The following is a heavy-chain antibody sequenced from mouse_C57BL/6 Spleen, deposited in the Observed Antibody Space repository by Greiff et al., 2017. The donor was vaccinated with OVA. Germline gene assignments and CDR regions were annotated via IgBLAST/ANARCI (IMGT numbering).Heavy chain of an antibody. J-gene: IGHJ2*01. CDR2: IYPGSGST. Sequence: QVQLQQPGAELVKPGASVKMSCKASGYTFTSYWITWVKQRPGQGLEWIGDIYPGSGSTNYNEKFKSKATLTVDTSSSTAYMQLSSLTSEDSAVDYCARETYGSSPFDYWGQGTTLTVSS. D-gene: IGHD1-1*01. V-gene: IGHV1-55*01. CDR3: ARETYGSSPFDY. CDR1: GYTFTSYW.